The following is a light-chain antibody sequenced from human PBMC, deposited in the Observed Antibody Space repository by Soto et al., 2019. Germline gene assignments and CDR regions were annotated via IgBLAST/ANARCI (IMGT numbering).Light chain of an antibody. Sequence: AIQLTQSPSSLSASVGDRVSITCRASQGISRALAWYQHKPGKPPKILIYDAFSLQSGVPSRFSGSESGTECTLTISSLPPEDFATYCCKQLISYPFTFGQGTRMEIK. CDR3: KQLISYPFT. CDR1: QGISRA. V-gene: IGKV1-13*02. CDR2: DAF. J-gene: IGKJ5*01.